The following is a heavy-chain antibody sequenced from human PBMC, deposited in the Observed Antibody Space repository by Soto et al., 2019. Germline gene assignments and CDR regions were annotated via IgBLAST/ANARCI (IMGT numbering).Heavy chain of an antibody. D-gene: IGHD4-4*01. CDR1: GYTFTGYY. V-gene: IGHV1-2*04. Sequence: ASVKVSCKASGYTFTGYYMHWVRQAPGQGLEWMGWINPNSGGTNYAQKFQGWVTMTRDTSISTAYTELSRLRSDDTAVYYCARDSLLGTVTMTFDYWGQGTLVTVSS. CDR2: INPNSGGT. J-gene: IGHJ4*02. CDR3: ARDSLLGTVTMTFDY.